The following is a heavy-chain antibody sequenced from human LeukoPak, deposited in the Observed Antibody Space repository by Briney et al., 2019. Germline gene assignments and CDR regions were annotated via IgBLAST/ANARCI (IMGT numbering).Heavy chain of an antibody. Sequence: GGSLRLSCAASGFTFSSYGMHWVRQAPGKGLEWVAFIRHDGSKKYYADSVKGRFTISRDNSKNTLYLQMNSLRAEDTAVYYCTKVHYYDSSGLDYFDYWGQGTLVTVSS. CDR3: TKVHYYDSSGLDYFDY. V-gene: IGHV3-30*02. CDR2: IRHDGSKK. J-gene: IGHJ4*02. D-gene: IGHD3-22*01. CDR1: GFTFSSYG.